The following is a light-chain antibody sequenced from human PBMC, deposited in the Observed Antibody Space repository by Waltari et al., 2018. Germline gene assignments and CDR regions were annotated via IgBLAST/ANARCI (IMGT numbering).Light chain of an antibody. CDR2: DVS. Sequence: QSALTQPASVSGSPGQSITLSCPGTTRDVGGYNYFSWYQQHPGKAPKLMIYDVSKRPSGVSDRFSGSKSGNTASLTISGLQTEDEADYYCSSYSRSSTFYVFGTGTKVTVL. CDR3: SSYSRSSTFYV. V-gene: IGLV2-14*03. J-gene: IGLJ1*01. CDR1: TRDVGGYNY.